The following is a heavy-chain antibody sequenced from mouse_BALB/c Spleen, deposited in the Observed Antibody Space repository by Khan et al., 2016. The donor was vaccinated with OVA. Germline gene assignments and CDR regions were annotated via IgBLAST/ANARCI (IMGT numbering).Heavy chain of an antibody. V-gene: IGHV6-6*02. J-gene: IGHJ2*01. CDR2: IRLKSNNYAT. CDR1: GFTFSNYW. CDR3: NHERERDY. Sequence: EVKVEESGGGLVQPGGSMKLSCVASGFTFSNYWMNWVRQSPEKGLEWVAEIRLKSNNYATHYAESVKGRFTISRDDSKSSVYLQMKTLRAKDTGSYYCNHERERDYWGQGTTLTVSS.